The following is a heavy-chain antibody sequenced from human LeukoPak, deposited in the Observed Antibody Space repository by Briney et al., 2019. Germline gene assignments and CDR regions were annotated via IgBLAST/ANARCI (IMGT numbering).Heavy chain of an antibody. D-gene: IGHD4-17*01. CDR2: IIPIFGTA. Sequence: SVKVSCKASGGTFSSYAISWVRQAPGQGLEWMGGIIPIFGTANYAQKFQGRVTITADESTSTAYMELSSLRSEDTAVYYCARAGYGDYYFDYWGQGTLVTVSS. CDR1: GGTFSSYA. V-gene: IGHV1-69*13. CDR3: ARAGYGDYYFDY. J-gene: IGHJ4*02.